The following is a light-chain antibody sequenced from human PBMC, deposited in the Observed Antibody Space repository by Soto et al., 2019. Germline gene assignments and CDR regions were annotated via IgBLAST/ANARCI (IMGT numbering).Light chain of an antibody. CDR2: GAS. J-gene: IGKJ4*01. Sequence: EIAMSLAPATLFGTLTNRATLSCRASQSVSSNLAWYQQKPGQAPRLLIYGASTRATGIPARFSGSGSGTEFTLTISSLQSEDFAVCYCQQYNEWPTFGEGTKVEIK. CDR1: QSVSSN. V-gene: IGKV3-15*01. CDR3: QQYNEWPT.